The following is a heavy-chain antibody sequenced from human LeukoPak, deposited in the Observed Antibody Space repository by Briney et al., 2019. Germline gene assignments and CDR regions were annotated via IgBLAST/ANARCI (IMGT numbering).Heavy chain of an antibody. Sequence: ASVKVSCKASGYTSTGYYMHWVRQAPGQGLEWMGWINTNSGGTNYGQKFQGRVTMTRDTSISTAYMELSRLRSDDTAVYYCARDRGYQLLNNWFDPWGQGTLVTVSS. CDR2: INTNSGGT. J-gene: IGHJ5*02. CDR1: GYTSTGYY. D-gene: IGHD2-2*01. V-gene: IGHV1-2*02. CDR3: ARDRGYQLLNNWFDP.